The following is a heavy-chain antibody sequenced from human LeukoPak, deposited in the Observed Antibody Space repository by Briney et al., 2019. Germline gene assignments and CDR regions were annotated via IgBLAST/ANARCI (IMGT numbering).Heavy chain of an antibody. CDR2: TDSGGST. CDR3: ARAGWLAPVFDY. V-gene: IGHV3-53*01. D-gene: IGHD6-19*01. CDR1: GFTVSSKY. J-gene: IGHJ4*02. Sequence: GGSLRLSCAASGFTVSSKYMSWVRQAPGEGLEWVSVTDSGGSTYYADSVKGRFTISRDNSKNTLYLQMNSLRAEDTAVYYCARAGWLAPVFDYWGQGTLVTVSS.